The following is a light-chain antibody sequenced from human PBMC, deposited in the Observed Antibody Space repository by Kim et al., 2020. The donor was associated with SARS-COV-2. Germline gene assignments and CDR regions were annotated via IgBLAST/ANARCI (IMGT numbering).Light chain of an antibody. CDR3: SSFTGAITLNWV. CDR2: DVS. V-gene: IGLV2-14*03. J-gene: IGLJ3*02. Sequence: SIHISCPGSSSDIGDYDYVSWYQQHPGKAPKLIIYDVSSRPSGVSNRFSGSKSGHTASLTISGLQPGDEADYYCSSFTGAITLNWVFGGGTQMTVL. CDR1: SSDIGDYDY.